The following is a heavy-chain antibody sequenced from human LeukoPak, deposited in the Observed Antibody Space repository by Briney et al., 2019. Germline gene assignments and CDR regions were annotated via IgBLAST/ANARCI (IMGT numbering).Heavy chain of an antibody. V-gene: IGHV3-23*01. D-gene: IGHD5-24*01. CDR3: VKRDGDYFDY. CDR1: GFIFSTYA. Sequence: GGSLRLSCAASGFIFSTYAMSWVRQAPGKGLEWVSAISGSGGSTYYADSVKGRFTTSRDNSKNTLYLQMNSLRAEDTAVYYCVKRDGDYFDYWGQGTLVTVSS. CDR2: ISGSGGST. J-gene: IGHJ4*02.